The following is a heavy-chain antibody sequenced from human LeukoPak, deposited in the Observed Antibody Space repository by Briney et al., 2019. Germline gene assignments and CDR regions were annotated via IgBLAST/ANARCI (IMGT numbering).Heavy chain of an antibody. V-gene: IGHV1-2*02. CDR1: GYTFTGYY. J-gene: IGHJ5*02. CDR2: INPNTGGT. Sequence: ASVKVSCKASGYTFTGYYMHWVRQAPGQGLEWMGWINPNTGGTNYAQKFQGRVTMTRDTSISTAYMEVSRLRSDDTAVYYCVRCRGCSSTSCFNWFAPWGQGTLVTVSS. D-gene: IGHD2-2*01. CDR3: VRCRGCSSTSCFNWFAP.